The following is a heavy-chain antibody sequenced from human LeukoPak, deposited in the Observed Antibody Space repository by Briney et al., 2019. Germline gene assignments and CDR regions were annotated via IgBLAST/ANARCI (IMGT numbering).Heavy chain of an antibody. CDR3: ARPGARYRSSTSCYNGFDY. V-gene: IGHV1-46*01. CDR2: INPSGGST. Sequence: GASVKVSRKASGYTFTSYYMHWVRQAPGQGLEWMGIINPSGGSTSYAQKFQGRVTMTRDTSTSTVYMELSSLRSEDTAVYYCARPGARYRSSTSCYNGFDYWGQGTLVTVSS. CDR1: GYTFTSYY. D-gene: IGHD2-2*02. J-gene: IGHJ4*02.